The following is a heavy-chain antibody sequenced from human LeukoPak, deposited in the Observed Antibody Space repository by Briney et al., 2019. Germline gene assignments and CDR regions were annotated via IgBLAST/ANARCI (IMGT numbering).Heavy chain of an antibody. J-gene: IGHJ2*01. Sequence: SETLSLTCTVSGGSISSYYWSWIRQPPGKGLEWIGYIYYSGSTNYNPSLKSRVTISVDTSKNQFSLKLSSVTAADTAVYYCARVPSDFVMVVAATDWYFDLWGRGTLVTVSS. V-gene: IGHV4-59*08. CDR1: GGSISSYY. CDR2: IYYSGST. D-gene: IGHD2-15*01. CDR3: ARVPSDFVMVVAATDWYFDL.